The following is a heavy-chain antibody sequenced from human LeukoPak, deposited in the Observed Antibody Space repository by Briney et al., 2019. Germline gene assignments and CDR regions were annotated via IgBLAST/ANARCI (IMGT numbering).Heavy chain of an antibody. D-gene: IGHD1-26*01. CDR3: ARDPSGSYHFPDY. Sequence: VASVKVSCKASGYTFTNYAMNWVRQAPGQGLEWMGWVNTKTGYPTYAQGFTGRFGFSLDTSVSTAYLQISSLKAEDSAVYYCARDPSGSYHFPDYWGQGTMVTVSS. CDR2: VNTKTGYP. V-gene: IGHV7-4-1*02. CDR1: GYTFTNYA. J-gene: IGHJ4*02.